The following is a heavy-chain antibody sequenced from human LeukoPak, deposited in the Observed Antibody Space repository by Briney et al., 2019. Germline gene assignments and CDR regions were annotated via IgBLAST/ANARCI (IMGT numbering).Heavy chain of an antibody. CDR3: ARRGATRGSYWFDP. V-gene: IGHV5-51*01. D-gene: IGHD1-26*01. J-gene: IGHJ5*02. CDR1: GNSFSTYW. CDR2: IYPGDSDT. Sequence: PGESLKISCRDSGNSFSTYWIAWVRQMPGKGLEWMGIIYPGDSDTRYSPSFQGQVTISADKSISTAYLQWSSLKASDTAMYYCARRGATRGSYWFDPWGQGTLVTVSS.